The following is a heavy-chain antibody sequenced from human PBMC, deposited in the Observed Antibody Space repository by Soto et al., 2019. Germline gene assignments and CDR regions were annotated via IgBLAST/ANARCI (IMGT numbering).Heavy chain of an antibody. J-gene: IGHJ3*02. D-gene: IGHD6-13*01. CDR2: ISGSGGST. CDR1: GFTFSSYA. Sequence: GGSLRLSCAASGFTFSSYAMSWVRQAPGKGLEWVSDISGSGGSTYYADSVKGRFTISRDNSKNTLYLQMNSLKAEDSAVYYCAKPSRQRIAAADDSFDIWGQGTMVTVSS. V-gene: IGHV3-23*01. CDR3: AKPSRQRIAAADDSFDI.